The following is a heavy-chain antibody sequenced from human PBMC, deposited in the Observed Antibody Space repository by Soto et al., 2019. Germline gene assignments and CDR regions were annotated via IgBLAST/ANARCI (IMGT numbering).Heavy chain of an antibody. V-gene: IGHV1-18*01. J-gene: IGHJ4*02. CDR2: ISAYNGNT. CDR3: ASMNYDSSGYYYVFDY. CDR1: GYTFTSYG. Sequence: ASVKVSCKASGYTFTSYGISWVRQAPGQGLEWMGWISAYNGNTNYAQKLQGRVTMTTDTSTSTAYMELRSLRSDDTAVYYCASMNYDSSGYYYVFDYWGQGTLVTVPQ. D-gene: IGHD3-22*01.